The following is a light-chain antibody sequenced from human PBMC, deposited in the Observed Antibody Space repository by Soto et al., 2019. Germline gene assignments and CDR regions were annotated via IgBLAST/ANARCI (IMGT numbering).Light chain of an antibody. V-gene: IGLV2-14*01. Sequence: QSVLTQPASVSGSPGQSITISCTGTSSDVGGYNYVSWYQRHPGKAPKLMIYEVSNRPSGVSNRFSGSKSGNTASLTISGLQAEDEADYYCSSYTSSSTLVFGTGTKLT. J-gene: IGLJ1*01. CDR1: SSDVGGYNY. CDR3: SSYTSSSTLV. CDR2: EVS.